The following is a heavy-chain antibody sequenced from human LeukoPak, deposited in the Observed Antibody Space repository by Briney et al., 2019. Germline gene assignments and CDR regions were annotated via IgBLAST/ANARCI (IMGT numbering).Heavy chain of an antibody. D-gene: IGHD6-13*01. CDR3: AKGSSPFDY. Sequence: SETLSLTCSVSDGSINSYYWNWIRRPPGKGLEWIGYIYYNGNTNYSPSLKSRVTMSVDTSKNLFSLKVSSVTAADTAVYYCAKGSSPFDYWGQGTLVTVSS. J-gene: IGHJ4*02. CDR2: IYYNGNT. V-gene: IGHV4-59*01. CDR1: DGSINSYY.